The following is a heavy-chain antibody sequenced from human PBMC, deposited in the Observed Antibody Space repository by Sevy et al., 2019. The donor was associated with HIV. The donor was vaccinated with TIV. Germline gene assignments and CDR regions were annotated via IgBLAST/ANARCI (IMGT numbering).Heavy chain of an antibody. D-gene: IGHD3-16*02. J-gene: IGHJ4*02. CDR1: GFTFSSYS. CDR3: AGEIWGSYRPFDY. CDR2: ISSSSSTI. V-gene: IGHV3-48*02. Sequence: GGSLRLSCAASGFTFSSYSMNWVRQAPGKGLEWVSYISSSSSTIYYADSVKGRFTISRDNAKNSLYLQMNSLRDEDTAVYYCAGEIWGSYRPFDYWGQGTLVTVSS.